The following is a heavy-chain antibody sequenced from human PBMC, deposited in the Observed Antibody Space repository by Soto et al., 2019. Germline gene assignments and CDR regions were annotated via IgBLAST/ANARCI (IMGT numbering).Heavy chain of an antibody. D-gene: IGHD6-13*01. CDR1: GGTFSSYA. V-gene: IGHV1-69*06. Sequence: SVKVSCKASGGTFSSYAISWVRQAPGQGLEWMGGIIPIFGTANYAQKFQGRVTITADKSTSTAYMELSSLRSEDTAVYYCARSRGREYSSSLDILPIYYYYGMDVWGQGTTVTVSS. J-gene: IGHJ6*02. CDR3: ARSRGREYSSSLDILPIYYYYGMDV. CDR2: IIPIFGTA.